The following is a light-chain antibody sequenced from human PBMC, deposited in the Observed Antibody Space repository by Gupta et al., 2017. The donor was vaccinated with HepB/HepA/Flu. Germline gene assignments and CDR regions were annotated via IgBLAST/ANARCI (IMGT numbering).Light chain of an antibody. CDR2: DAS. J-gene: IGKJ2*02. CDR1: QSVNSY. Sequence: EIVLTQSPATLSLSPGERATLSCRASQSVNSYLAWYQKKPGQAPRLLIYDASNRATGIKARFSGSGDGTDFTLTISSREPEDFAVYYCQQRPSGHPKCIFGQGTKMDIK. CDR3: QQRPSGHPKCI. V-gene: IGKV3-11*01.